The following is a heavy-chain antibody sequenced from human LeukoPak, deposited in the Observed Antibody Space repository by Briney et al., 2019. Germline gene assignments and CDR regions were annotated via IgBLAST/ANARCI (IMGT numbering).Heavy chain of an antibody. D-gene: IGHD3-3*01. Sequence: SETLSLTCAVYGGSFSGYYWSWIRQPPGRGLEWIGEINHSGSTNYNPSLKSRVTLSVDTSKNQFSLQLKSVTPEDTALYYCARGPDDLLHGRAFDFWGQGTMVTVSS. CDR2: INHSGST. CDR3: ARGPDDLLHGRAFDF. V-gene: IGHV4-34*01. CDR1: GGSFSGYY. J-gene: IGHJ3*01.